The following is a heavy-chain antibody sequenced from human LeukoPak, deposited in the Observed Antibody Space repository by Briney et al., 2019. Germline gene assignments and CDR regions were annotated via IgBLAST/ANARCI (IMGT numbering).Heavy chain of an antibody. Sequence: PGGSLRLSCAASGFTFSSYGMHWVRQAPGKGLEWVAFIQYDGSNKYYADSVKGRFTISRDNSKNTLYLQMNSLRAEDTAVYYCARDGRWELRDFDYWGQGTLVTVSS. J-gene: IGHJ4*02. CDR3: ARDGRWELRDFDY. V-gene: IGHV3-30*02. CDR1: GFTFSSYG. D-gene: IGHD1-26*01. CDR2: IQYDGSNK.